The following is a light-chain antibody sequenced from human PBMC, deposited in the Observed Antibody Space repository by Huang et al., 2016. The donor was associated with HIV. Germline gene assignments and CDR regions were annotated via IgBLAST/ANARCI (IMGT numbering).Light chain of an antibody. CDR3: QQLHDYPIT. V-gene: IGKV1D-13*01. CDR1: QYIRTS. Sequence: AVQLTQFPPSLSASVGDRVTITCRASQYIRTSLAWYQHKPGKAPKLLISAAFNLQSGISSRFSGDSAGTDFTLFISSLQPEDAATYYCQQLHDYPITFGRGTRLDIK. J-gene: IGKJ5*01. CDR2: AAF.